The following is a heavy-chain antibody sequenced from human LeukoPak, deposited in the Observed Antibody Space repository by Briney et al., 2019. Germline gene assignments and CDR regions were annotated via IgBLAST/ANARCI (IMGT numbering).Heavy chain of an antibody. CDR3: ARAGHIVSSSWQPGY. Sequence: PGGSLRLSSAASGFTFSSYAMHWVRQAPGKGLEWVAVISYDGSNKYYADSVKGRFTISRDNSKNTLYLQMNSLRAEDTAVYYCARAGHIVSSSWQPGYWGQGTLVTVSS. CDR2: ISYDGSNK. CDR1: GFTFSSYA. V-gene: IGHV3-30*04. J-gene: IGHJ4*02. D-gene: IGHD6-13*01.